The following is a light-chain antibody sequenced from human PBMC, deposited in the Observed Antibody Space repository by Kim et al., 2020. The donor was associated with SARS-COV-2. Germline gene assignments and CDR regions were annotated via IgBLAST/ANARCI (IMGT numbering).Light chain of an antibody. Sequence: GQSVTIACTGTSSDVGSNNRVSWYQQPPDTAPKLIIYEVSDRPSGVPHRFSGSKSGNTASLTISWLQTEDEADYYCSSYTSSSTLIFGGGTKVTVL. J-gene: IGLJ2*01. V-gene: IGLV2-18*02. CDR2: EVS. CDR1: SSDVGSNNR. CDR3: SSYTSSSTLI.